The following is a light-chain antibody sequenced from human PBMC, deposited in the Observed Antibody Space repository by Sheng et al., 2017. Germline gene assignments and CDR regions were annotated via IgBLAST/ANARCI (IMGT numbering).Light chain of an antibody. J-gene: IGKJ4*02. CDR3: QQFNSYPG. Sequence: AIQLTQSPSSLSASVGDRVTITCRASQGISSALAWHQQKPGKAPNLLIYDAANLESGVPSRFSGSRSGTDFTFTISSLQPEDFATYYCQQFNSYPGFGGGTKVEIK. V-gene: IGKV1-13*02. CDR2: DAA. CDR1: QGISSA.